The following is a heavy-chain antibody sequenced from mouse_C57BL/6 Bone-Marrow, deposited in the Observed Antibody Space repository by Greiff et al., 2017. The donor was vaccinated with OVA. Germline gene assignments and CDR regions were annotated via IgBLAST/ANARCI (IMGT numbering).Heavy chain of an antibody. D-gene: IGHD3-2*02. CDR1: GYTFTDYE. CDR2: IDPETGGT. Sequence: QVQLQQSGAELVRPGASVTLSCKASGYTFTDYEMHWVKQTPVHGLEWIGAIDPETGGTAYNQKFKGKATLTADKSSSTAYMHLRSLTSEDSAGYYCTRWLRLPGVAYWGQGTMVTVSA. J-gene: IGHJ3*01. V-gene: IGHV1-15*01. CDR3: TRWLRLPGVAY.